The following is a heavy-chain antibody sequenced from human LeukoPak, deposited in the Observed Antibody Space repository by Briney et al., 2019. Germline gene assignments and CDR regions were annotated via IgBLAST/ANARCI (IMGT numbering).Heavy chain of an antibody. J-gene: IGHJ4*02. CDR2: ISGSGGST. V-gene: IGHV3-23*01. CDR1: GFTFNSYA. CDR3: AKDREYSYGSSFDY. D-gene: IGHD5-18*01. Sequence: PGGSLRLSCSASGFTFNSYAIHWVRQAPGKGLEWVSAISGSGGSTYYADSVKGRFTISRDNSKNTLYLQMNSLRAEDTAVYFCAKDREYSYGSSFDYWGQGTLVTVSS.